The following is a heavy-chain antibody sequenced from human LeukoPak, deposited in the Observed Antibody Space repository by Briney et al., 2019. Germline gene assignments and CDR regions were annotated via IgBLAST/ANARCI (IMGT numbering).Heavy chain of an antibody. CDR1: GFAFRSYE. CDR2: INVGGSTI. CDR3: ARRGTTYCTVDSCHPNWFDP. Sequence: PGGSLRLSCAASGFAFRSYEMNWVRQAPGKGLEWVSHINVGGSTIYYADSVKGRFTISRDNAKNSVYLLMNSLRAEDTAVYYCARRGTTYCTVDSCHPNWFDPWGQGTLVTVSS. J-gene: IGHJ5*02. V-gene: IGHV3-48*03. D-gene: IGHD2-15*01.